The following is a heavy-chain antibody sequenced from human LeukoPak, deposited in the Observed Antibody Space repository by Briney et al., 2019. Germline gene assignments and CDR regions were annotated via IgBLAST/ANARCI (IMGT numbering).Heavy chain of an antibody. V-gene: IGHV1-69*13. CDR3: ARSSRPFYDSSAYYYDGFDY. CDR2: IIPMFETA. J-gene: IGHJ4*02. D-gene: IGHD3-22*01. CDR1: GGTFNSYA. Sequence: SVKVSCKASGGTFNSYAISWVRQAPGQGLEWMGGIIPMFETANYAQKFQGRVTITADEFTTTVYMELSSLRSEDTAVYYCARSSRPFYDSSAYYYDGFDYWGQGTLVTVSS.